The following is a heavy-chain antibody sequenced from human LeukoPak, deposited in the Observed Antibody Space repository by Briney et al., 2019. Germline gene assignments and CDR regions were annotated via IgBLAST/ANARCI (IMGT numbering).Heavy chain of an antibody. CDR2: ISAYNGNT. V-gene: IGHV1-18*01. D-gene: IGHD3-22*01. CDR1: GYTFTSYG. Sequence: ASVKVSCKASGYTFTSYGISWVRQAPGQGLEWMGWISAYNGNTNYAQKLQGRVTMTTDTSTSTAHMELRSLRSDDTAVYYCAREPWGYDSSGYFVYWGQGTLVTVSS. CDR3: AREPWGYDSSGYFVY. J-gene: IGHJ4*02.